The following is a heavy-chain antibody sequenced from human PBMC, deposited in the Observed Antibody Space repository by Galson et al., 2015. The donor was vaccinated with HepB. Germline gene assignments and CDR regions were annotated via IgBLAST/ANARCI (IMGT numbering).Heavy chain of an antibody. CDR2: ISWNSGSI. J-gene: IGHJ5*02. V-gene: IGHV3-9*01. Sequence: SLRLSCAASGFTFSSYAMSWVRQAPGKGLEWVSGISWNSGSIGYAGSVKGRFTISRDNAKNSLYLQMNSLRAEDTALYYYAKGPYQLPRGSWFDPWGQGTLVTVSS. CDR1: GFTFSSYA. D-gene: IGHD2-2*01. CDR3: AKGPYQLPRGSWFDP.